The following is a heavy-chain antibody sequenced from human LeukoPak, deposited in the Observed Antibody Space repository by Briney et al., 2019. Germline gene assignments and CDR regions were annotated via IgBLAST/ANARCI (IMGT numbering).Heavy chain of an antibody. CDR3: ARSKAYNWNYVLIGPNWFDP. CDR2: IYYSGST. J-gene: IGHJ5*02. Sequence: SETLSLTCTVSGGSISSGGYYWSWIRQHPGKGLEWIGYIYYSGSTYYNPSLKSRVTISVDTSKDQFSLKLSSVTAADTAVYYCARSKAYNWNYVLIGPNWFDPWGQGTLVTVSS. V-gene: IGHV4-31*03. CDR1: GGSISSGGYY. D-gene: IGHD1-7*01.